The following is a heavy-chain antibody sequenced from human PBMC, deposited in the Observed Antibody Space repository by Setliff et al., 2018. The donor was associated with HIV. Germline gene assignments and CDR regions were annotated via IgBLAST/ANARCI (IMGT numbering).Heavy chain of an antibody. Sequence: ASVKVSCKASGYAFASYGLNWVRQAPGQGLEWMGWINTHSGNPTYAQAFTGRFVFSLDTSVSTAYLQISSLRAEDTAVYYCARSYDSGASYSDDAFDIWGQGTMVTVSS. CDR1: GYAFASYG. J-gene: IGHJ3*02. CDR3: ARSYDSGASYSDDAFDI. D-gene: IGHD3-22*01. CDR2: INTHSGNP. V-gene: IGHV7-4-1*02.